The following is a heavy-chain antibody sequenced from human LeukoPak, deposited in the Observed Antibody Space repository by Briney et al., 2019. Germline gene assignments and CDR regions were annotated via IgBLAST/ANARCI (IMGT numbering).Heavy chain of an antibody. D-gene: IGHD3-10*01. J-gene: IGHJ3*02. CDR3: ARRRYGLGSYSDAFDI. Sequence: GGSLRLSCAASGFTFSNYWMSWVRQPTGKGLEWVSGIDTAGGTYYAGSVKGRFTISRENAKNSLSLQMNSLRAGDTAVYYCARRRYGLGSYSDAFDIWGQGTMVTVSS. CDR2: IDTAGGT. CDR1: GFTFSNYW. V-gene: IGHV3-13*04.